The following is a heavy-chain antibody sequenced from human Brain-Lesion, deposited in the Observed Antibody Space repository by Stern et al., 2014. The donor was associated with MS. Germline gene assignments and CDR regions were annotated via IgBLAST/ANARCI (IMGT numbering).Heavy chain of an antibody. V-gene: IGHV3-33*01. CDR1: GFTFSSYV. CDR2: IWNDGTNK. D-gene: IGHD4-17*01. Sequence: QLVVSGGGVVQPGGALRLSCAASGFTFSSYVMHWVRQAPGKGLEWVALIWNDGTNKFYADSVKGRFTISRGNSQNTLHLQMNSLRVEDTAVYYCARDVGYGDYGTLVLGYWGQGTLVTVSS. J-gene: IGHJ4*02. CDR3: ARDVGYGDYGTLVLGY.